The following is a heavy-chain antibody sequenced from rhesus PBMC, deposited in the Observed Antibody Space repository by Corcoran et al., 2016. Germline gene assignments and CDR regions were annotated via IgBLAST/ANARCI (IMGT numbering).Heavy chain of an antibody. CDR3: ARLGDSGYYDRVDY. Sequence: QLQLQESGPGLVKPSETLSVTCAVSGGSISSSYWSWIRQAPGKGLEWSGYIYGSGSHTNTNPAPKSRVTLSVDTSNNQLSLKLSSVAAADTAVYYCARLGDSGYYDRVDYWGQGVLVTVSS. V-gene: IGHV4-169*01. CDR1: GGSISSSY. D-gene: IGHD3-28*01. J-gene: IGHJ4*01. CDR2: IYGSGSHT.